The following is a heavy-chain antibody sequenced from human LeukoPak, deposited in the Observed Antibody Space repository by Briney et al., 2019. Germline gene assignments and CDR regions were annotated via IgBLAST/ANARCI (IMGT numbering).Heavy chain of an antibody. J-gene: IGHJ5*02. D-gene: IGHD3-22*01. Sequence: GESLKISCKGSGYSFTSYWISWVRQMPGKGLEWMGRIDPSDSYTNYSPSLQGHVTISADKSISTAYLQWSSLKASDTAMYYCARHNYYDSSGYYGNWFDPWGQGTLVTVSS. CDR3: ARHNYYDSSGYYGNWFDP. CDR1: GYSFTSYW. V-gene: IGHV5-10-1*01. CDR2: IDPSDSYT.